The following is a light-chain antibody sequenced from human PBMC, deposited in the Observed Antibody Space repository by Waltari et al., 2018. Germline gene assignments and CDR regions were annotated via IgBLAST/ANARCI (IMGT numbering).Light chain of an antibody. Sequence: QSALTQPASVSGPPGQSIPISCPGPARYIGGYNYVPWYQQHPGSAPKLLIFESNNRPSGVSARFSGSKSGNTASLTISGLQAADEAYYYCSSYTNTNTLDVFGSGTKVTVL. CDR2: ESN. V-gene: IGLV2-14*01. J-gene: IGLJ1*01. CDR3: SSYTNTNTLDV. CDR1: ARYIGGYNY.